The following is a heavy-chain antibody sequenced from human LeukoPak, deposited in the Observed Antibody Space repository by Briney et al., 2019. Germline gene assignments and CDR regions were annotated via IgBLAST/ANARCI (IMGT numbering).Heavy chain of an antibody. J-gene: IGHJ4*02. CDR2: TFHTSKWFS. Sequence: SQTLSLTCAISGDSVSSNSAAWSWIRQSPSRGLEWLGRTFHTSKWFSEYAVSLKSRITIKPDTSKNQFSLQLNSVSPEDTAVYYCARDNFAARSDFDCWGQETRVPVPS. D-gene: IGHD6-6*01. CDR3: ARDNFAARSDFDC. CDR1: GDSVSSNSAA. V-gene: IGHV6-1*01.